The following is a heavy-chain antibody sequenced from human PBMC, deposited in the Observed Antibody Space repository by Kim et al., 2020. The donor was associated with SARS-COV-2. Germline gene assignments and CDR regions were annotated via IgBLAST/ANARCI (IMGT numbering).Heavy chain of an antibody. D-gene: IGHD6-19*01. V-gene: IGHV4-34*01. Sequence: YNPHLTRRVTISVDTSKNQFSLKLSSVTAADTAVYYCASTAVAGRDAFDIWGQGTMVTVSS. J-gene: IGHJ3*02. CDR3: ASTAVAGRDAFDI.